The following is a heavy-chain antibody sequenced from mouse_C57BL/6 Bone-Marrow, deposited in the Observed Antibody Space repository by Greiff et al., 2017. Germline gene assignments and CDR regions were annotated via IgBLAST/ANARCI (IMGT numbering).Heavy chain of an antibody. CDR1: GYTFTDYN. Sequence: EVQLQQPGPELVKPGASVKLSCKASGYTFTDYNMDWVKQSHGKSLEWIGDINPNNGGTIYNQKFKGKATLTVDKSYSTAYMELRSLTSEDTEVYDCARARDLLPLVFDVWGTGTTVTVSS. CDR3: ARARDLLPLVFDV. D-gene: IGHD1-1*01. CDR2: INPNNGGT. J-gene: IGHJ1*03. V-gene: IGHV1-18*01.